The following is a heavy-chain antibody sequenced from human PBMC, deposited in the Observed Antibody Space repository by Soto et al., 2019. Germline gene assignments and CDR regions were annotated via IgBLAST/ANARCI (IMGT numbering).Heavy chain of an antibody. D-gene: IGHD5-12*01. CDR3: ARDQGGGYDY. CDR1: GGSISSYY. V-gene: IGHV4-59*01. CDR2: IYYSGST. J-gene: IGHJ4*02. Sequence: SETLSLTCTVSGGSISSYYWSWIRQPPGKGLEWIGYIYYSGSTNYNPSLKSRVTISVDTSKNQFSLKLSSVTAADTAVYYCARDQGGGYDYWGQGTLVTVSS.